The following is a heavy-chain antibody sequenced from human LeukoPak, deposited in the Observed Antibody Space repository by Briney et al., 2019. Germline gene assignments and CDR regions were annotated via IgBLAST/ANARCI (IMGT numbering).Heavy chain of an antibody. J-gene: IGHJ4*02. CDR3: AGSIAVAGTIDY. V-gene: IGHV3-48*03. CDR2: IYSSGSNI. Sequence: GGSLRLSCAASGFTFSSYEMNWVRQAPGKGLEWVSYIYSSGSNIYYADSVKGRFTISRDNAKNSLYLQMNSLRAEDTAVYYCAGSIAVAGTIDYWGQGTLVTVSS. D-gene: IGHD6-19*01. CDR1: GFTFSSYE.